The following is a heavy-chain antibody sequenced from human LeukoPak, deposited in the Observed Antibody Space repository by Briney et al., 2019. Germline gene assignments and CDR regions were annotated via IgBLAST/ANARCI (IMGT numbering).Heavy chain of an antibody. V-gene: IGHV4-59*12. CDR3: ARDPDRIAAAGTDY. CDR2: IYYSGST. CDR1: GGSISSYY. J-gene: IGHJ4*02. Sequence: SESLSLTCTVSGGSISSYYWSWIRQPPGKGLEWIGYIYYSGSTNYNPSLKSRVTISVDTSKDQFSLKLSSVTAADTAVYYCARDPDRIAAAGTDYWGQGTLVTVSS. D-gene: IGHD6-13*01.